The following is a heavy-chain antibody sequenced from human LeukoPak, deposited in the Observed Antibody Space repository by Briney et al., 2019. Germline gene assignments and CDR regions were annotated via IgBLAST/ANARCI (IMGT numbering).Heavy chain of an antibody. CDR1: GFTFSTYW. J-gene: IGHJ4*02. V-gene: IGHV3-74*01. Sequence: PGGSLRLSCAASGFTFSTYWMYWVRQVPGKGLLWVSRIKGDGSIITYADFVKGRLTISRDNSKNTLYLQMNSLRAEDTAVYYCARGPARAAFDYWGQGTLVTVSS. D-gene: IGHD6-25*01. CDR3: ARGPARAAFDY. CDR2: IKGDGSII.